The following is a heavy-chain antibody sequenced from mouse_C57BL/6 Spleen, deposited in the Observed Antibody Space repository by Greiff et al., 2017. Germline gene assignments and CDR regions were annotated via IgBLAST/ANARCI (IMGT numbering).Heavy chain of an antibody. CDR2: INPNYGTT. J-gene: IGHJ4*01. V-gene: IGHV1-39*01. D-gene: IGHD1-1*01. CDR3: ARGYYYGSSFFMDY. Sequence: VQLQQSGPELVKPGASVKISCKASGYSFTDYNMNWVKQSNGKSLEWIGVINPNYGTTSYNQKFKGKATLTVGQSSSTAYMQLNSLTSEDSAVYYCARGYYYGSSFFMDYWGQGTSVTVSS. CDR1: GYSFTDYN.